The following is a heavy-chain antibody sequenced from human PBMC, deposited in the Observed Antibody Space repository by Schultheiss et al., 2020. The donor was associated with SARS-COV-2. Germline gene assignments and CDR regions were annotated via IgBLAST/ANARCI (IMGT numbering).Heavy chain of an antibody. J-gene: IGHJ4*02. D-gene: IGHD3-9*01. Sequence: ASVKVSCKVSGYTLTKLSVEWVRQGPGQGLEWMGWINPNSGGTNYAQKFQGRVTMTRDTSISTAYMELSRLRSDDTAVYYCARNQDILTGYPNSLDYWGQGTLVTVSS. V-gene: IGHV1-2*02. CDR3: ARNQDILTGYPNSLDY. CDR2: INPNSGGT. CDR1: GYTLTKLS.